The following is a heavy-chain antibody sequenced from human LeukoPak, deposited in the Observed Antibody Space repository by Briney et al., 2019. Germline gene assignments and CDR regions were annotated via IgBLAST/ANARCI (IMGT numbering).Heavy chain of an antibody. V-gene: IGHV4-59*01. J-gene: IGHJ5*02. Sequence: SETLSLTCTVSGGSISSYYWSWIRQPPGKGLEWIGYIYYSGSTNYNPSLKSRVTISVDTSKNQFSLKLSSVTAADTAVYYCARDLGPGNWFDPWGQGTQVTVSS. CDR1: GGSISSYY. D-gene: IGHD1-1*01. CDR2: IYYSGST. CDR3: ARDLGPGNWFDP.